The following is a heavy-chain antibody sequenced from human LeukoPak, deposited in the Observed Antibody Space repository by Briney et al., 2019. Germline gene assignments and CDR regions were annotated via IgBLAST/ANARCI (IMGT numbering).Heavy chain of an antibody. Sequence: GGSLRLSCATSGFTFSSYSMNWVRQAPGKGLEWVSYISSSSSTIYYADSAKGRFTISRDNAKNSLYLQMNSLRAEDTAVYYCARDSGLDYFDYWGQGTLVTVSS. V-gene: IGHV3-48*01. CDR2: ISSSSSTI. D-gene: IGHD1-26*01. J-gene: IGHJ4*02. CDR1: GFTFSSYS. CDR3: ARDSGLDYFDY.